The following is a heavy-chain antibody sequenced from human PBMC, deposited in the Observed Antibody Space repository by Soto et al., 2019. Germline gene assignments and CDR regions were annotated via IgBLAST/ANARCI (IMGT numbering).Heavy chain of an antibody. J-gene: IGHJ3*02. D-gene: IGHD6-19*01. V-gene: IGHV1-18*01. CDR1: GYTFTSYG. CDR3: ARDPSLGGSGWYAFDI. CDR2: ISANNGST. Sequence: ASVKVSCKASGYTFTSYGISWVRQAPGQGLEWMGWISANNGSTNYAQKFQGRVTMTRDTSISTAYMELSRLRSDDTAVYYCARDPSLGGSGWYAFDIWGQGTMVTVSS.